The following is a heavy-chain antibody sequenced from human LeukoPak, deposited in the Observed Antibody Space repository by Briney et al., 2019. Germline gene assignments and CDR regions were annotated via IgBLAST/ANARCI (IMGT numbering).Heavy chain of an antibody. V-gene: IGHV3-74*01. J-gene: IGHJ6*02. CDR2: INSDGSST. Sequence: GGSLRLSCAASGFTFSSYWMHWVRQAPGKGLVWVSRINSDGSSTSYADSVKGRFTISRDNAKNTLYLQMNSLRAEDTAVYYCARGGAIYYYYYCGMDVWGQGTTVTVSS. D-gene: IGHD2-15*01. CDR3: ARGGAIYYYYYCGMDV. CDR1: GFTFSSYW.